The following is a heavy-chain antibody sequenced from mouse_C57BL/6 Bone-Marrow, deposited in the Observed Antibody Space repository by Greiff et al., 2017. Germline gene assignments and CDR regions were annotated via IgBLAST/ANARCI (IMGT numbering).Heavy chain of an antibody. CDR1: GFSLTSYG. CDR2: IWSGGST. V-gene: IGHV2-2*01. CDR3: ARPHYYGTPYAMDY. Sequence: VQLQQSGPGLVQPSQSLSITCTVSGFSLTSYGVHWVRQSPGKGLEWLGVIWSGGSTDYNAAFISRLSISKDNSKSQVFFKMNSLQADDTAIYYCARPHYYGTPYAMDYWGQGTSVTVSS. J-gene: IGHJ4*01. D-gene: IGHD1-1*01.